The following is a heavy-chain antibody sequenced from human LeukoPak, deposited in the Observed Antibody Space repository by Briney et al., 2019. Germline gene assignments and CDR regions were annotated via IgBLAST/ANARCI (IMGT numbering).Heavy chain of an antibody. J-gene: IGHJ6*02. V-gene: IGHV4-39*07. Sequence: SETLSLTCTVSGDSISSTSHYWDWIRQPPGKGLEWIGNIYFTGSTYYCPSLKIRVTISVDTSKNQFSLKLSSVTAADTAVYYGARDSRGMDVWGQGTTVTVSS. CDR3: ARDSRGMDV. CDR1: GDSISSTSHY. CDR2: IYFTGST.